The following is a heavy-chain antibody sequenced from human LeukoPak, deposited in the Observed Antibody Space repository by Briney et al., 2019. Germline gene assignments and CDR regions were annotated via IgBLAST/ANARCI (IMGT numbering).Heavy chain of an antibody. Sequence: QPGGSLRLSCAASGFTFSSYAMHWIRQAPGKGLEWVAVISYDGSNKYYADSVKGRFTISRDNSKNTLYLQMNSLRAEDTAVYYCARASDDYGEYGFDYWGQGTLVTVSS. V-gene: IGHV3-30-3*01. CDR1: GFTFSSYA. J-gene: IGHJ4*02. CDR2: ISYDGSNK. D-gene: IGHD4-17*01. CDR3: ARASDDYGEYGFDY.